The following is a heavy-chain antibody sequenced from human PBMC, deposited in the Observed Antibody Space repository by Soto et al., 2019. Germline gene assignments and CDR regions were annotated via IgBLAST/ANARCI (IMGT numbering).Heavy chain of an antibody. CDR3: AKDSTAIAGKYFDY. J-gene: IGHJ4*02. CDR1: GFGFRYYG. V-gene: IGHV3-30*18. Sequence: QVQLVESGGAVVQPDGSLRLSCAASGFGFRYYGMHWVRQAPGKGLDWVAFISYDGGKILHADYVRGRFTVSRDNSRNTLYLQMDSLRPEDTAMYVCAKDSTAIAGKYFDYWGQGTLVTVSS. D-gene: IGHD6-19*01. CDR2: ISYDGGKI.